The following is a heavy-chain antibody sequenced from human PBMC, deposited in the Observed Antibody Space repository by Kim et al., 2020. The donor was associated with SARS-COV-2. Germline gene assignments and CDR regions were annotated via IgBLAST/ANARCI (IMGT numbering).Heavy chain of an antibody. D-gene: IGHD2-21*02. J-gene: IGHJ4*02. Sequence: GGSLRLSCAASGFTFSSYAMSWVRQAPGKGLEWVSAISGSGGSTYYADSVKGRFTISRDNSKNTLYLQMNSLRAEDTAVYYCARHQAYCGGDCYWGYFDYWGQGTLVTVSS. CDR3: ARHQAYCGGDCYWGYFDY. V-gene: IGHV3-23*01. CDR2: ISGSGGST. CDR1: GFTFSSYA.